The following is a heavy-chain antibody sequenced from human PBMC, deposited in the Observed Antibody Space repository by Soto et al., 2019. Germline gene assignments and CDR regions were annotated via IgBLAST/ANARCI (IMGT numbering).Heavy chain of an antibody. D-gene: IGHD3-22*01. J-gene: IGHJ3*02. V-gene: IGHV4-31*03. CDR1: GGSISSGGYY. CDR3: ARGNLDYDSSGYYSRNSDAFDI. CDR2: IYYSGST. Sequence: TLSLTCTVSGGSISSGGYYWSWIRQHPGKGLEWTGYIYYSGSTYYNPSLKSRVTISVDTSKNQFSLKLSSVTAADTAVYYCARGNLDYDSSGYYSRNSDAFDIWGQGTMVTVSS.